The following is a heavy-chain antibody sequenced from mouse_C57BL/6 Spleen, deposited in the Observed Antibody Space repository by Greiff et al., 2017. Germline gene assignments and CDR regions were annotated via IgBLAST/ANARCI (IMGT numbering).Heavy chain of an antibody. Sequence: EVKLVESGGDLVKPGGSLKLSCAASGFTFSSYGMSWVRQTPDKRLEWVATISSGGSYTYYPDSVKGRFTFSRDNAKNTLYLQMSSLKSEDTAMYYCAEQGDYYGSSYDYWGQGTTLTVSS. CDR3: AEQGDYYGSSYDY. CDR2: ISSGGSYT. V-gene: IGHV5-6*01. CDR1: GFTFSSYG. D-gene: IGHD1-1*01. J-gene: IGHJ2*01.